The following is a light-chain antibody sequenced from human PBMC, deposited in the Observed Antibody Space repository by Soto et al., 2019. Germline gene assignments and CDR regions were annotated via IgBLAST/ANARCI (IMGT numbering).Light chain of an antibody. V-gene: IGLV2-14*03. CDR1: ISDVGGYNY. CDR3: SSYTSSNTLV. J-gene: IGLJ3*02. CDR2: DVT. Sequence: QSALTQPASGSGSPGQSITISCTGTISDVGGYNYVSWYQQHPGKVPKLMIYDVTNRPAGVSNRFSGSKSGNTASLSISGLPAEDEADYYCSSYTSSNTLVVGGGTKLTLL.